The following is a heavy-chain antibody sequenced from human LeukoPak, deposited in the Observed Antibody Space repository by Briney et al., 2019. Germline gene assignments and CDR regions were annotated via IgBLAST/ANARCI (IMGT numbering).Heavy chain of an antibody. Sequence: PGGSLRLSCAASGFTFSSYWMSWVRQAPGKGLEWVANIKQDGSEKYYVDSVKGRFTISRDNAKNSLYLQMNSLRAEDTAVYYCARDYGDYYYYYMDVWGKGTTVTASS. D-gene: IGHD4-17*01. CDR2: IKQDGSEK. J-gene: IGHJ6*03. CDR3: ARDYGDYYYYYMDV. CDR1: GFTFSSYW. V-gene: IGHV3-7*01.